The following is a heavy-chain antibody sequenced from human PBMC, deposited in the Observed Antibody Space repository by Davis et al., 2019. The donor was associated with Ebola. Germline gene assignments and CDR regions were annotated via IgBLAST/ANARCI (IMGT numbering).Heavy chain of an antibody. CDR2: INHSGST. Sequence: MPSETLSLTCAVYGGSFSGYYWSWIRQPPGKGLEWIGEINHSGSTNYNPSLKSRVTISVDTSKNQFSLKLSSVTAADTAVYYCARVGVLRFLEWLPPRGNWFDPWGQGTLVTVSS. D-gene: IGHD3-3*01. J-gene: IGHJ5*02. CDR3: ARVGVLRFLEWLPPRGNWFDP. CDR1: GGSFSGYY. V-gene: IGHV4-34*01.